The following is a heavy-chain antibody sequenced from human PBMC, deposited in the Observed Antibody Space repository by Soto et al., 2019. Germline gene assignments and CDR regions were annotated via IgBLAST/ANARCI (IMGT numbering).Heavy chain of an antibody. CDR1: GYTFTSYD. J-gene: IGHJ4*02. CDR3: ARSTNDYGDRH. D-gene: IGHD4-17*01. V-gene: IGHV1-8*01. CDR2: MNANSGNT. Sequence: QVQLVQSGAEVKKPGASVKVSCKASGYTFTSYDINWVRQATGQGLEWREWMNANSGNTGYAQKFQGRVTMTRNTSISTAYMELSSLRAEDTAVYYCARSTNDYGDRHWGQGTLVTVSS.